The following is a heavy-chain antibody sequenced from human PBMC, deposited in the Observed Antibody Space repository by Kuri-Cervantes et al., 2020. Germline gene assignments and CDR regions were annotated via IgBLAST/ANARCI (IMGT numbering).Heavy chain of an antibody. V-gene: IGHV1-2*02. CDR2: INPNSGVT. Sequence: ASVKVSCKASGYTFIDYYMHWVRQAPGQGLEWMGWINPNSGVTMYAQNFQGRVTMTRDTSISTAYMELSSLRSEDTAVYYCARGRGEDFDYWGQGTLVTSPQ. CDR3: ARGRGEDFDY. CDR1: GYTFIDYY. J-gene: IGHJ4*02. D-gene: IGHD6-25*01.